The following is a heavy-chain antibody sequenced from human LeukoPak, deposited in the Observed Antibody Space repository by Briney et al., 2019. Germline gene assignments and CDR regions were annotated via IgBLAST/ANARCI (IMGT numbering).Heavy chain of an antibody. J-gene: IGHJ4*02. V-gene: IGHV3-48*04. CDR2: ISSNRDTI. Sequence: GGSLRLSCAAAGFTFDTYPMNWVRQAPGRGLEWISYISSNRDTIYYAASVKGRFTISRDNARNTLYLQMNSLRAEDTAVYYCARGLDQYDSSGYYAPFDYWGQGTLVTVSS. D-gene: IGHD3-22*01. CDR3: ARGLDQYDSSGYYAPFDY. CDR1: GFTFDTYP.